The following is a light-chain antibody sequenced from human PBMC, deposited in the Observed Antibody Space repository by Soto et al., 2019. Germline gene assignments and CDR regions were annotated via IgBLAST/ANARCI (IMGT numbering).Light chain of an antibody. J-gene: IGLJ1*01. Sequence: QSALTQPASVSGSPGQSITISCTGTSSDVGGYNYVSWFQQHPGKAPKHIIFDFSNRPSGVSNRFSGSKSSNTASVTISGLQADEAADYYCSSYTYAGGTPYVFAPGTKLTVL. CDR1: SSDVGGYNY. V-gene: IGLV2-14*03. CDR3: SSYTYAGGTPYV. CDR2: DFS.